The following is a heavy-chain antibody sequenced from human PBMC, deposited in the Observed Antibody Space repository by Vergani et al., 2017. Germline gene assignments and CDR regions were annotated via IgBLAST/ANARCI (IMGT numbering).Heavy chain of an antibody. J-gene: IGHJ4*02. V-gene: IGHV4-31*03. CDR1: GGSISSDGYY. CDR3: ARDGRWLAFDH. D-gene: IGHD3-22*01. CDR2: IYYSGST. Sequence: QVQLQESGPGLVQPSQTLSLPCTVSGGSISSDGYYWSWIRQHPGKGLEWIGYIYYSGSTYYNPSLKSRVTISVDTSKNQFSLKRSSVTAADTAVYYCARDGRWLAFDHWGQGTLVTVAS.